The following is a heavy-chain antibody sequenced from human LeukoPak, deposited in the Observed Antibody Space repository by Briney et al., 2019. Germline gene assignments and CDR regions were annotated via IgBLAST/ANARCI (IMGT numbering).Heavy chain of an antibody. CDR2: LYPTGRT. J-gene: IGHJ4*02. V-gene: IGHV3-66*04. D-gene: IGHD6-19*01. CDR1: KFTVSSTY. CDR3: ARHHGLAVAGIHYFDY. Sequence: PGGSLRLSCAASKFTVSSTYMSWVRQAPGKGLEWVSVLYPTGRTEYAGSVKGRFTVSRDSSKNTLFLQMNSLRAEDTAVYYCARHHGLAVAGIHYFDYWGQGTLVTVSS.